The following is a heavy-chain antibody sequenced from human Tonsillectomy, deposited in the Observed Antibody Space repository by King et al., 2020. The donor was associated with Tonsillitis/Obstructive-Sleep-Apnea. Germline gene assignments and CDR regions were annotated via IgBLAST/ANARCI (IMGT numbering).Heavy chain of an antibody. CDR3: ASEDCGGDCYHDY. CDR1: GFTFSSYE. J-gene: IGHJ4*02. D-gene: IGHD2-21*01. V-gene: IGHV3-48*03. Sequence: VQLVESGGGLVQPGGSLRLSCAASGFTFSSYEMNWVRQAPGKGLEWVSYISSSGSTIYYADSVKGRFTISRDNAKNSLSLQMNSLRAEDTAVYYCASEDCGGDCYHDYWGQRTLVTVSS. CDR2: ISSSGSTI.